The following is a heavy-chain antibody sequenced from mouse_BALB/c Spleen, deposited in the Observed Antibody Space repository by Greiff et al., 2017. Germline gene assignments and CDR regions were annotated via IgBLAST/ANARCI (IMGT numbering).Heavy chain of an antibody. CDR1: GFTFSDYY. Sequence: EVKLVESGGGLVKPGGSLKLSCAAFGFTFSDYYMYWVRQTPEKRLEWVATISDGGSYTYYPDSVKGRFTISRDNAKNNLYLQMSSLKSEDTAMYYCARGLRLRLLDYWGQGTTLTVSS. V-gene: IGHV5-4*02. CDR3: ARGLRLRLLDY. J-gene: IGHJ2*01. CDR2: ISDGGSYT. D-gene: IGHD1-2*01.